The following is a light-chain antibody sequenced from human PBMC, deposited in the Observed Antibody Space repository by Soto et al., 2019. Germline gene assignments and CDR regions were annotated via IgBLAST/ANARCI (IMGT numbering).Light chain of an antibody. V-gene: IGKV3-20*01. Sequence: EIVLTQSPGNLSLSPGERATLSCRASQSVSSSYLAWYQQKPGQAPRLLIYDASNRATGIPDRFSGSGSGTDFTLTISRLEPEDFAVYYCQQYGRTFGPGTKVDIK. CDR1: QSVSSSY. CDR3: QQYGRT. J-gene: IGKJ3*01. CDR2: DAS.